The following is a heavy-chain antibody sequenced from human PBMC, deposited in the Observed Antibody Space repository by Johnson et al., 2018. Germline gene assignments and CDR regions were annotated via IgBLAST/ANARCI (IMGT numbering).Heavy chain of an antibody. CDR3: ARDENYCSSTSCYPLAQH. Sequence: EVQLVESGGGVVQPGRSLRLSCAASGFTFSSYAMSWVRQAPGKGLEWVSVISGSGGSTYYADSVKGRFIIYRDNSKNTLYLQMKRLRAEDTAVYYCARDENYCSSTSCYPLAQHWGQGTLVTVSS. J-gene: IGHJ1*01. CDR2: ISGSGGST. D-gene: IGHD2-2*01. CDR1: GFTFSSYA. V-gene: IGHV3-23*04.